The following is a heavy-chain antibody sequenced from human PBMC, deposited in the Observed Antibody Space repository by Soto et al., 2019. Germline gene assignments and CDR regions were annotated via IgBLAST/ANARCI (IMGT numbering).Heavy chain of an antibody. D-gene: IGHD6-19*01. CDR3: AKKGASGWPYDF. V-gene: IGHV1-2*02. CDR1: GYTFTSYG. J-gene: IGHJ4*02. CDR2: IDPNSGGT. Sequence: GASVKVSCKASGYTFTSYGISWVRQAPGQGLEWMGWIDPNSGGTNYAQNFQGRVTMTRDTSISTAYMEMSRLRSDDTAVYYCAKKGASGWPYDFWGQGTLVTVSS.